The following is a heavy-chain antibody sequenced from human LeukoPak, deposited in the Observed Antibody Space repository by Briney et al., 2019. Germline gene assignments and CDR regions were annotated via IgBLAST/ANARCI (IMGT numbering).Heavy chain of an antibody. D-gene: IGHD6-13*01. CDR3: ARDRSSSWPWGPDAFDI. Sequence: GPVKVSCKASGYTFTSYGISWVRQAPGQGLEWMGWISAYNGNTNYAQKLQGRVTMTTDTSTSTAYMELRSLRSDDTAVYYCARDRSSSWPWGPDAFDIWGQGTMVTVSS. CDR1: GYTFTSYG. V-gene: IGHV1-18*01. CDR2: ISAYNGNT. J-gene: IGHJ3*02.